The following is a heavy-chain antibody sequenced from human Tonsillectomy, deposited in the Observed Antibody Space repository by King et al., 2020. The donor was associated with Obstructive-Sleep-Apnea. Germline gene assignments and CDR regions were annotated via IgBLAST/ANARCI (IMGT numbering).Heavy chain of an antibody. CDR1: GGSFSDYY. D-gene: IGHD6-13*01. CDR3: ARGSGAAAVNWFDP. J-gene: IGHJ5*02. Sequence: VQLQQWGAGLLKPSETLSLTCAVFGGSFSDYYCSWIRQPPGKGLEWIGEINHSGSTNYNPSLKSRVTISVDTTKNQFSLKLNSVTAADTAVYYCARGSGAAAVNWFDPWGQGTLVTVSS. V-gene: IGHV4-34*01. CDR2: INHSGST.